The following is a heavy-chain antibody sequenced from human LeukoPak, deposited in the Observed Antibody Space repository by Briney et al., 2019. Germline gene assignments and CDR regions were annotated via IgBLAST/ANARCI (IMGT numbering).Heavy chain of an antibody. V-gene: IGHV3-30*03. D-gene: IGHD4-17*01. CDR2: ISYDGSNK. J-gene: IGHJ4*02. Sequence: GGSLRLSCAASGFTFSSYGMNWVRQAPGKGLEWVAVISYDGSNKYYTDSVKGRFTISRDNSKNTLYLQMNSLRAEDTAVYYCARAVGYGDPLDYWGQGTLVTVSS. CDR1: GFTFSSYG. CDR3: ARAVGYGDPLDY.